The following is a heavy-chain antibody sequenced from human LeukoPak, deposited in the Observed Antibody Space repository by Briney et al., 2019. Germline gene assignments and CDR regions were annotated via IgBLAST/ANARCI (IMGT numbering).Heavy chain of an antibody. CDR2: INSDGSST. CDR1: GLTFSSYA. CDR3: GRDPSGWDYFDY. Sequence: GGSLRLSCAASGLTFSSYAMSWVRQAPGKGLVWVSRINSDGSSTSYADSVKGRFTISRDNAKNTLYLQMNSLRAEDTAVYYCGRDPSGWDYFDYWGQGTLVTVSS. D-gene: IGHD6-19*01. V-gene: IGHV3-74*01. J-gene: IGHJ4*02.